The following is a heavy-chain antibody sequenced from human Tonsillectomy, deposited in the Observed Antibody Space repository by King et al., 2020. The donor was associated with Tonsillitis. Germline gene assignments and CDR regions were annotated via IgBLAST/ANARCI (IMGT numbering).Heavy chain of an antibody. CDR1: GYTLTELS. CDR2: FDPVDGET. Sequence: QLVQSGAEVKKPGASVKVSCKVSGYTLTELSMHWVRQAPGKGLEWMGGFDPVDGETIYAQKFQGRVTMTEDTSTDTAYMELSSLSSEDTAVYYCATPVHSSGYYQLDYWGQGTLVTVSS. D-gene: IGHD3-22*01. CDR3: ATPVHSSGYYQLDY. J-gene: IGHJ4*02. V-gene: IGHV1-24*01.